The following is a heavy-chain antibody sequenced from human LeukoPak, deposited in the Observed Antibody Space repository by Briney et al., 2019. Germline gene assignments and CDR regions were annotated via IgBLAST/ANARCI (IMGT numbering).Heavy chain of an antibody. CDR2: IWYDGSNK. D-gene: IGHD3-16*01. CDR1: GFTFSSYG. Sequence: PGGSLRLSCAASGFTFSSYGMHWVRQAPGKGLEWVAVIWYDGSNKYYADSVKGRFTISRDNSKNTLYLQMDSLRAEDTAVYYCARGALGITFGGVIAPWGQGTLVTVSS. J-gene: IGHJ5*02. CDR3: ARGALGITFGGVIAP. V-gene: IGHV3-33*01.